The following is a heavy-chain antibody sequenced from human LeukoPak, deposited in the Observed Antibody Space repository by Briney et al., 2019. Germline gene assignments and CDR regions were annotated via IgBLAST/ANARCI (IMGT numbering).Heavy chain of an antibody. CDR3: ARGGYCSSTSCYSCDY. Sequence: ASVKVSCRASGYTFTSYGISWVRQALGQGLEWLGWISDYNGNKNYAQKLQGRVTMTTDTSTSTAYMELRSLRSDDTAVYYCARGGYCSSTSCYSCDYWDQGTLVTVSS. J-gene: IGHJ4*02. CDR1: GYTFTSYG. D-gene: IGHD2-2*01. V-gene: IGHV1-18*01. CDR2: ISDYNGNK.